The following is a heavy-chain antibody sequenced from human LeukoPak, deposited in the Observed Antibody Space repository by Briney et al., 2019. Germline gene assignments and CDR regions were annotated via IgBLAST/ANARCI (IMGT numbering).Heavy chain of an antibody. Sequence: PGGSLRLSCVASGFSFSDYWMHWVCQVPGKGMVWVSRINTDASSADYAASVKGRFTISRDNAKNTLYLQMNSLRAEDTAAYYCARGMTYYYGSGKLDYWGQGTLVTVSS. CDR2: INTDASSA. CDR1: GFSFSDYW. J-gene: IGHJ4*02. D-gene: IGHD3-10*01. V-gene: IGHV3-74*01. CDR3: ARGMTYYYGSGKLDY.